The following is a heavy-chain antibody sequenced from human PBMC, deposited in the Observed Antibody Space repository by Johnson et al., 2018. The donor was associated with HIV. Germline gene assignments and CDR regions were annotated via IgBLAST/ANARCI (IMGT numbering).Heavy chain of an antibody. CDR1: GFTFSSYA. Sequence: QLVESGGGFVKPEGSLRLSCAASGFTFSSYAMHWVRQAPGKGLEWVAVISYDGSNKYYADSVKGRFTISRDNSKNTLYLQLNSLRAEDTAVYYCAKDQLSEHLVLRSAFDIWGQGTLVTVSS. D-gene: IGHD6-6*01. CDR3: AKDQLSEHLVLRSAFDI. CDR2: ISYDGSNK. J-gene: IGHJ3*02. V-gene: IGHV3-30*04.